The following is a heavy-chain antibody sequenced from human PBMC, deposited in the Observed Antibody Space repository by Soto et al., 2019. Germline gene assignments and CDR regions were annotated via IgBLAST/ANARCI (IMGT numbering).Heavy chain of an antibody. Sequence: QITLKESGPTLVKPTETLTLTCSFSGFALTSSPVGVGWIRQPPGKALECLAFIYWDDDKRYSASLRSRLAITKDTPKSQVVLTMTNVDPMDTGTYYWAHRRGGVDWNDGDVDFWGQGTQVTVSS. CDR2: IYWDDDK. V-gene: IGHV2-5*02. CDR1: GFALTSSPVG. D-gene: IGHD1-1*01. J-gene: IGHJ4*02. CDR3: AHRRGGVDWNDGDVDF.